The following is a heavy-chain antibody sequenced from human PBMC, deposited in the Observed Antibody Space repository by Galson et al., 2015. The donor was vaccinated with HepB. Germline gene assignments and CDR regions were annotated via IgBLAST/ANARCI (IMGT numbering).Heavy chain of an antibody. V-gene: IGHV3-30*18. J-gene: IGHJ4*02. CDR2: ISSDGSYK. CDR3: AKEEAARHGFDF. CDR1: GFTFSNYA. Sequence: SLRLSCAASGFTFSNYAMSWVRQAPGKGLEWVAVISSDGSYKYYTDSVKGRFTISRDNSKNTLCLQMNSLRPDDTGVYYCAKEEAARHGFDFWGQGTLVTVSS. D-gene: IGHD6-6*01.